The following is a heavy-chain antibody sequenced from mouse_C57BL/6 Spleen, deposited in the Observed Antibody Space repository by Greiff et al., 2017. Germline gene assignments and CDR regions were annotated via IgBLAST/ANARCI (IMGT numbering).Heavy chain of an antibody. CDR3: VRHGYAMDY. CDR1: GFTFSDYG. CDR2: ISSGSSTI. Sequence: EVKLVESGGGLVKPGGSLKLSCAASGFTFSDYGMHWVRQAPEKGLEWVAYISSGSSTIYYADTVKGRFTISSDNAKNTLFLQMTSLRTDDTAMYYCVRHGYAMDYWGQGTSVTVSS. J-gene: IGHJ4*01. V-gene: IGHV5-17*01.